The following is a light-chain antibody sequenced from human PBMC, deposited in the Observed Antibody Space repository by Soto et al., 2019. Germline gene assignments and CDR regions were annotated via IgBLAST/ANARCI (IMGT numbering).Light chain of an antibody. CDR3: QQYGRYPWT. CDR2: KAS. J-gene: IGKJ1*01. CDR1: QSMTTW. Sequence: DIQMTQSPSILSASVGDRVTITCRASQSMTTWLAWFQQKPGKAPNLLIYKASTLESGVPSRFSGSGSGTEFTLTIGSLQPEDFATYYCQQYGRYPWTFDQGTKVEIK. V-gene: IGKV1-5*03.